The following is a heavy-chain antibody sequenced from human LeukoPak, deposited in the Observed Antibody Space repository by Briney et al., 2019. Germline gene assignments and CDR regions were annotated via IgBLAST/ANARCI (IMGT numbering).Heavy chain of an antibody. CDR1: EFTFSNSG. J-gene: IGHJ3*02. CDR2: ISYDGSNK. CDR3: AKDHGDRITMIVAGAFDI. D-gene: IGHD3-22*01. Sequence: GGPLRLSCAASEFTFSNSGMHWVRQAPGKGLEWVAVISYDGSNKYYADSVKGRFTISRDNSKNTLYLQMNSLRAEDTAVYYCAKDHGDRITMIVAGAFDIWGQGTMVTVSS. V-gene: IGHV3-30*18.